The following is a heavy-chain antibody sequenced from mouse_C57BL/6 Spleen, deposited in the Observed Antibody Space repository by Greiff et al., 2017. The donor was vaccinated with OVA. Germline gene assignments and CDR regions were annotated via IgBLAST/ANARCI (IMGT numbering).Heavy chain of an antibody. J-gene: IGHJ2*01. CDR2: FHPYNDDT. Sequence: QVQLKESGAELVKPGASVKMSCKASGYTFTTYPIEWMKQNHGKSLEWIGNFHPYNDDTKYNAKFKGKTTLTVEKSSSTVYLELSRLTSDDAAVYYCARGDLNDGYDYFDYWGQGTTLTVSS. V-gene: IGHV1-47*01. D-gene: IGHD2-3*01. CDR3: ARGDLNDGYDYFDY. CDR1: GYTFTTYP.